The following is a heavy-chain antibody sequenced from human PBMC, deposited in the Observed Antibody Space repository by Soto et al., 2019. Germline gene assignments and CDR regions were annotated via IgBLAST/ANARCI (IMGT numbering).Heavy chain of an antibody. CDR3: AKCRNLSGGSCYFDY. CDR2: ISGSGGST. J-gene: IGHJ4*02. CDR1: GFTFSSYA. Sequence: EVQLLESGGGLVQPGGSLRLSCAASGFTFSSYAMSWVRQAPGKGLEWVSAISGSGGSTYYADSVKGRFNISRDNSKNTLYLQMNSLRAEDTAVYYCAKCRNLSGGSCYFDYWGQGTLVTVSS. V-gene: IGHV3-23*01. D-gene: IGHD2-15*01.